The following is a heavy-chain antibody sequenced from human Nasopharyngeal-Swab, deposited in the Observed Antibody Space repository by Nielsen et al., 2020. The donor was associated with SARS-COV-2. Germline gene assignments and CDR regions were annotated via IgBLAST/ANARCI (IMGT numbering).Heavy chain of an antibody. V-gene: IGHV3-7*03. CDR2: IKQDGSEK. J-gene: IGHJ4*02. Sequence: GESLKISCAASGFTFNSHGMHWVRQAPGKGLEWVANIKQDGSEKYYVDSVKGRFTISRDNAKNSLYLQMNSLRAEDTAVYYCARGNLDSSSWYFWGYWGQGALVTVSS. D-gene: IGHD6-13*01. CDR3: ARGNLDSSSWYFWGY. CDR1: GFTFNSHG.